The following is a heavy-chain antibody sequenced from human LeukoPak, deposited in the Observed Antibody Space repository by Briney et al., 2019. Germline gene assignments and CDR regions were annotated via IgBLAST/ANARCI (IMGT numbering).Heavy chain of an antibody. V-gene: IGHV3-33*08. CDR1: GFTFSSYG. J-gene: IGHJ5*02. CDR3: ARKSTYYYDSRGYPNWFDP. Sequence: GGSLRLSCAASGFTFSSYGMHWVRQAPGKGLEWVAVIWYDGSNKYYADSVKGRFTISRDNSKNTLYLQMISLRAEDTAVYYCARKSTYYYDSRGYPNWFDPWGQGTLVTVSS. CDR2: IWYDGSNK. D-gene: IGHD3-22*01.